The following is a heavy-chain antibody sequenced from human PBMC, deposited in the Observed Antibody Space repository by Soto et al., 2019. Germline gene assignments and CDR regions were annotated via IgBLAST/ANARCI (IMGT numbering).Heavy chain of an antibody. J-gene: IGHJ3*01. CDR2: ISYDGGNI. D-gene: IGHD1-26*01. CDR3: ARGYDSGGIGLDVLDV. V-gene: IGHV3-30*19. Sequence: GGSLRLSCAASGFTFSAHGMHWVRQAPDKGLEWVAVISYDGGNIYYGDSVKGRFTISRDDSKNTVYLQMNSLRAEDSALYYCARGYDSGGIGLDVLDVWGQGTMVTVSS. CDR1: GFTFSAHG.